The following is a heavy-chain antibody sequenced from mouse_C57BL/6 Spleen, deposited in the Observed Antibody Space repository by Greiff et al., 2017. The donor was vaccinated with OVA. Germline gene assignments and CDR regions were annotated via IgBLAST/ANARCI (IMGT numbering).Heavy chain of an antibody. CDR3: ARGYSFAY. Sequence: VQLQQSGPELVKPGASVKISCKASGYTFTDYYMNWVKQSHGKSLEWIGDINPNNGGTSYNQKFKGKATLTVDKSSRTAYMELRSLTFEDSAVYYCARGYSFAYWGQGTLVTVSA. D-gene: IGHD2-3*01. V-gene: IGHV1-26*01. CDR2: INPNNGGT. J-gene: IGHJ3*01. CDR1: GYTFTDYY.